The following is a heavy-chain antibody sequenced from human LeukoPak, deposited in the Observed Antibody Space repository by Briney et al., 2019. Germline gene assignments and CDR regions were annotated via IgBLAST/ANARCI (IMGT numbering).Heavy chain of an antibody. Sequence: SETLSLTCAVYGGSFSGYSWSWIRQPPGKGLEWIGEINHSGSTNYNPSLKSRVTMSVDTSKSQFSLKLSSVIAADTAVYYCGRGYFLDFCSGVSCYYYYGMDVWGQGTTVTVSS. CDR3: GRGYFLDFCSGVSCYYYYGMDV. J-gene: IGHJ6*02. V-gene: IGHV4-34*01. D-gene: IGHD2-15*01. CDR2: INHSGST. CDR1: GGSFSGYS.